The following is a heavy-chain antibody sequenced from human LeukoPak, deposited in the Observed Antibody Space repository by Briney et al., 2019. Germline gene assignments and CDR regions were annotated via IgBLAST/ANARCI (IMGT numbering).Heavy chain of an antibody. CDR2: INPNSGGT. Sequence: VASVKVSCKASGYTFTGYYMHWVRQAPGQGLEWMGWINPNSGGTNYAQKFQGRVTMTRDTSISTAYMELSRLRSDDTAVYYCARGGNRRYCSSTSCYFVWGQGTLVTVS. CDR3: ARGGNRRYCSSTSCYFV. V-gene: IGHV1-2*02. D-gene: IGHD2-2*01. J-gene: IGHJ4*02. CDR1: GYTFTGYY.